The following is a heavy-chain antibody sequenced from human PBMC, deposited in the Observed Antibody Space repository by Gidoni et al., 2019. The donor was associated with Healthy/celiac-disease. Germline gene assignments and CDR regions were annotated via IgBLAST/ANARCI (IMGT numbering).Heavy chain of an antibody. Sequence: EVQLLESGGGLVQPGGSLRLFCAASGFTFSSYAMSGVRQAPGKGLEWVSAISGSGGSTYYADSVKGRFTISRDNSKNTLYLQMNSLRAEDTAVYYCAKLYPKNDYGDLDYWGQGTLVTVSS. J-gene: IGHJ4*02. V-gene: IGHV3-23*01. D-gene: IGHD4-17*01. CDR2: ISGSGGST. CDR3: AKLYPKNDYGDLDY. CDR1: GFTFSSYA.